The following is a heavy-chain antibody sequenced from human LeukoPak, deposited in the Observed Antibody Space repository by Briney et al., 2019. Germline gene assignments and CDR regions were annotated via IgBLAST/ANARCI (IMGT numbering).Heavy chain of an antibody. CDR3: AKRGVVIRVILVGFHKEAYYFDS. J-gene: IGHJ4*02. Sequence: PGGSLRLSCAGPGITLSNYAMSWVRQAPGRGLDGVGGICGSGGGTHYADSVNGRFTISRDNPRNPLCLQMNNLRAGDTAVYFCAKRGVVIRVILVGFHKEAYYFDSWGQGALVTVSS. D-gene: IGHD3-22*01. CDR2: ICGSGGGT. CDR1: GITLSNYA. V-gene: IGHV3-23*01.